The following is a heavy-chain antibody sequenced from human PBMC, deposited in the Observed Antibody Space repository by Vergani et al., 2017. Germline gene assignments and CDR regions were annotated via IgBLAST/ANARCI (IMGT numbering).Heavy chain of an antibody. D-gene: IGHD6-19*01. Sequence: QVQLQESGPGLVKPSQTLSLTCTVSGGSISSGGYYWSWIRQHPGKGLEWIGYIYYSGSTYYNPSLKSRVTISVDTSKHHFSLKLSSVTAADAAVYYCARAPPRSYGMDVWGQGTTVTVSS. J-gene: IGHJ6*02. CDR2: IYYSGST. CDR3: ARAPPRSYGMDV. CDR1: GGSISSGGYY. V-gene: IGHV4-31*03.